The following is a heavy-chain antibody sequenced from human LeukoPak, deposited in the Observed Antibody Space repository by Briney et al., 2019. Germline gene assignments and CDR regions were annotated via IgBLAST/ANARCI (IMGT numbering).Heavy chain of an antibody. J-gene: IGHJ3*02. Sequence: GGSLRLSCAASGFPFSNARMNWVRQAPGKGLEWVSYISSSSSSIYYADSVKGRFTISRDNAKNSLYLQMNSLRDEGTAVYYCAREGVVATIGDAFDIWGQGTMVTVSS. CDR2: ISSSSSSI. CDR1: GFPFSNAR. D-gene: IGHD5-12*01. V-gene: IGHV3-48*02. CDR3: AREGVVATIGDAFDI.